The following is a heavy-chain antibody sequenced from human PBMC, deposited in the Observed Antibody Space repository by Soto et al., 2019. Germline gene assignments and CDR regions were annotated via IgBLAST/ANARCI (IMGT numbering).Heavy chain of an antibody. CDR3: ARARGSVYYFDY. CDR1: GFTFSSYS. D-gene: IGHD3-10*01. Sequence: GGSLRLSCAASGFTFSSYSMNWVRQAPGKGLEWVSSISSSSSYIYYADSVKGRFTISRDNAKNSLYLQMNSLRAEDTAVYYCARARGSVYYFDYWGQGTLVTVSS. CDR2: ISSSSSYI. V-gene: IGHV3-21*01. J-gene: IGHJ4*02.